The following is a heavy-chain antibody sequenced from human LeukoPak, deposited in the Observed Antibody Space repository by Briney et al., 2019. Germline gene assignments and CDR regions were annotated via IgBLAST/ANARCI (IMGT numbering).Heavy chain of an antibody. Sequence: GGSLRLSCAASGFNVGAADMYWVRQAPDKRLEWVAVIRPDENDNHYADSVRGRFTFSRDNSKNMLLLQMDSLRPEDTAVYYCAEIGPVSGTIDYWGQGTLVTVSS. D-gene: IGHD1-26*01. CDR3: AEIGPVSGTIDY. V-gene: IGHV3-30*18. CDR2: IRPDENDN. CDR1: GFNVGAAD. J-gene: IGHJ4*02.